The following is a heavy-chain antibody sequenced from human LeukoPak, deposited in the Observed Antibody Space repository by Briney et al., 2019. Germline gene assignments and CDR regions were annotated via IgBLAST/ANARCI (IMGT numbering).Heavy chain of an antibody. V-gene: IGHV5-51*01. CDR2: IYPGDSDT. Sequence: GESLKISCKGSGYSFTTYWIAWVRQMPGKGLEWMGSIYPGDSDTTCNPSFQGQVTISADKSISTAYLQWNSLKASDTAMYYCALGVAGRFAFWGQGTLVTVSS. J-gene: IGHJ4*02. D-gene: IGHD6-19*01. CDR1: GYSFTTYW. CDR3: ALGVAGRFAF.